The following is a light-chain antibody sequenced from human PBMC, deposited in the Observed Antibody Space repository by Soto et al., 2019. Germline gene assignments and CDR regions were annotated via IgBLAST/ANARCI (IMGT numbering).Light chain of an antibody. J-gene: IGKJ1*01. V-gene: IGKV1-39*01. CDR1: QIISSY. CDR3: QQSYSTPWT. Sequence: DIQMTHSPSSLSASVGDRVTITCRASQIISSYLNWYQQKPGKAPKLLIYAASSLQSGVPSRFSGSGSGTDFTLTISSLQPEDFATYYCQQSYSTPWTFGQGTQVEIK. CDR2: AAS.